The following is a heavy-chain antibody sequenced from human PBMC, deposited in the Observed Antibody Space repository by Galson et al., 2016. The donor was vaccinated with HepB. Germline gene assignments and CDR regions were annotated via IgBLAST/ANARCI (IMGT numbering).Heavy chain of an antibody. CDR3: ARVVGRGVYDGRFDY. J-gene: IGHJ4*02. V-gene: IGHV6-1*01. CDR2: TYYRSKWYN. Sequence: CAISGDSVSSNSAAWNWIRQSPSRGLEWLGRTYYRSKWYNDYAESVKSRITINPDTSKNQFSLQINSVTPEDTAVYYCARVVGRGVYDGRFDYWGQGILVTVSS. CDR1: GDSVSSNSAA. D-gene: IGHD5/OR15-5a*01.